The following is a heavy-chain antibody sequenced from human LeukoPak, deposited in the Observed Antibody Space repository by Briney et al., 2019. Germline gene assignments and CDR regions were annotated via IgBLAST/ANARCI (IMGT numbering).Heavy chain of an antibody. V-gene: IGHV1-24*01. D-gene: IGHD1-26*01. CDR2: FDPEDGET. J-gene: IGHJ4*02. CDR1: GYTLTELS. CDR3: ATDGDSGGSYFGVDY. Sequence: ASVKVSCKVSGYTLTELSMHWVRQAPGKGLEWMGGFDPEDGETIYAQKFQGRVTMTEDTSTDTAYMELSSLRSEDTAVYYCATDGDSGGSYFGVDYWGQGTLVTVSS.